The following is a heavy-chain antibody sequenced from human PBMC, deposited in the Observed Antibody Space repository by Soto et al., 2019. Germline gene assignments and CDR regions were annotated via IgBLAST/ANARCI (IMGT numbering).Heavy chain of an antibody. D-gene: IGHD1-26*01. J-gene: IGHJ4*02. CDR2: INPSGGGT. CDR3: AREEHIHGRTFDY. CDR1: GYTFTDYY. V-gene: IGHV1-46*03. Sequence: QVQLVQSGAEVKKPGASVKVSCKASGYTFTDYYMHWLRQAPEQGLEWMGIINPSGGGTSYAQKFQGRATMTRDTSTSTVYMELSRLRSEDSAVYYCAREEHIHGRTFDYWGQGTLVTVSS.